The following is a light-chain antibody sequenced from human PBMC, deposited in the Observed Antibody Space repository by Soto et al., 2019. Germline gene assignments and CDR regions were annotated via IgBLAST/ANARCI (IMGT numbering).Light chain of an antibody. CDR3: QKFTSAPFT. Sequence: DIQMTQSPSTLSASVGDRVTIPCRASQSISSWLAWYQQKPGKAPKLLIYDATSLESGVPSRFSGSGSGTDFTLTISSLQPEDDAIYYCQKFTSAPFTFCGRTQVDIK. J-gene: IGKJ4*01. CDR2: DAT. V-gene: IGKV1-5*01. CDR1: QSISSW.